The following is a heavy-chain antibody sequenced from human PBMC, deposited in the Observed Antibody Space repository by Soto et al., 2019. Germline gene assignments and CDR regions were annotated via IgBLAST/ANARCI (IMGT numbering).Heavy chain of an antibody. CDR1: GDSIRTYF. D-gene: IGHD5-12*01. CDR2: VFNSGST. CDR3: ARARSGYNIDALDI. J-gene: IGHJ3*02. V-gene: IGHV4-59*13. Sequence: SETLSLTCTVSGDSIRTYFWSWIRQPPGKGLEWIGYVFNSGSTNSNPSLTSRVTILLDTSRNQISLRLSSVTAADTAVYYCARARSGYNIDALDIWGQGTMVTVSS.